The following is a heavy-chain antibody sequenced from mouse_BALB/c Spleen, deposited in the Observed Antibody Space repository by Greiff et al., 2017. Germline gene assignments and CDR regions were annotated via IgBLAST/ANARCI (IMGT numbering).Heavy chain of an antibody. J-gene: IGHJ3*01. CDR2: ISYSGST. Sequence: EVQLQESGPGLVKPSQSLSLTCTVTGYSITSDYAWNWIRQFPGNKLEWMGYISYSGSTSYNPSLKSRISITRDTSKNQFFLQLNSVTTEDTATYYCARGVYGNYGFAYWGQGTLVTVSA. CDR3: ARGVYGNYGFAY. V-gene: IGHV3-2*02. CDR1: GYSITSDYA. D-gene: IGHD2-1*01.